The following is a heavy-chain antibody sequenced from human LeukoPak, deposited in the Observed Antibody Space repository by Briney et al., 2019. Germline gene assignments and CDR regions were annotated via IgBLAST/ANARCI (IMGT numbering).Heavy chain of an antibody. Sequence: GGSLRLSCAASGFSFSVYWMSWVRQAPGRGLEWVANLKPDGSEKSYGDSVKGRFTISRDNAKNSLFLQMNSLTAEDTAVYYCVRNWNLDSWGRGTLVTVSS. J-gene: IGHJ4*02. V-gene: IGHV3-7*01. CDR1: GFSFSVYW. CDR3: VRNWNLDS. D-gene: IGHD1-1*01. CDR2: LKPDGSEK.